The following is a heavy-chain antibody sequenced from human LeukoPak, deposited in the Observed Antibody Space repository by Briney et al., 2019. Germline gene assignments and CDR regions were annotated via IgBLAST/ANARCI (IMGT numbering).Heavy chain of an antibody. CDR3: ARVASRRIFFDY. CDR2: INPSGGST. CDR1: GYTFTSYY. J-gene: IGHJ4*02. Sequence: GVSVKVSCKASGYTFTSYYMHWVRQAPGQGLEWMGIINPSGGSTSYAQKFQGRVTMTRDTSTSTVYMELSSLRSEDTAVYYCARVASRRIFFDYWGQGTLVTVSS. V-gene: IGHV1-46*01. D-gene: IGHD2-15*01.